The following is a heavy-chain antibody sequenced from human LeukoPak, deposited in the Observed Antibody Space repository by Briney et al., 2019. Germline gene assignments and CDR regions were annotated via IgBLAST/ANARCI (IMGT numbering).Heavy chain of an antibody. V-gene: IGHV4-34*01. CDR3: ARLIGYCSSTSCPPDY. Sequence: SETLSLTCAVYGGSFGGYYWSWIRQPPGKGLEWIGEINHSGSTNYNPSLKSRVTISVDTSKNQFSLKLSSVTAADTAVYYCARLIGYCSSTSCPPDYWGQGTLVTVSS. D-gene: IGHD2-2*01. CDR2: INHSGST. J-gene: IGHJ4*02. CDR1: GGSFGGYY.